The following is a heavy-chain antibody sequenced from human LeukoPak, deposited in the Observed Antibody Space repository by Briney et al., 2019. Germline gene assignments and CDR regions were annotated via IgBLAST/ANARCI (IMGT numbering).Heavy chain of an antibody. CDR1: GGSISSYY. J-gene: IGHJ4*02. D-gene: IGHD3-9*01. Sequence: SETLSLTCTVSGGSISSYYWSWIRQPPGKGLELIGYIHYSGTTYYNPSLKSQVTISVDMSKNQFSLKLTSVTAADTAVYFCARDHYDVLTGYYEGFDYWGQGSLVTVSS. V-gene: IGHV4-59*01. CDR2: IHYSGTT. CDR3: ARDHYDVLTGYYEGFDY.